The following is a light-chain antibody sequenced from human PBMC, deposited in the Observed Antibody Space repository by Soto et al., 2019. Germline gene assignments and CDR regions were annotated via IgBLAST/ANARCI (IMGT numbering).Light chain of an antibody. Sequence: ALQMTQSPSSLSASVGDRVTITCRASQGIRNALGWYQQKPGKAPKLVIYAASSLQSGVPSRFSGSGSGTDFTLTISSLQPEDFATYYCVQDYNYPRTFGQGPKVEIK. CDR3: VQDYNYPRT. V-gene: IGKV1-6*01. J-gene: IGKJ1*01. CDR2: AAS. CDR1: QGIRNA.